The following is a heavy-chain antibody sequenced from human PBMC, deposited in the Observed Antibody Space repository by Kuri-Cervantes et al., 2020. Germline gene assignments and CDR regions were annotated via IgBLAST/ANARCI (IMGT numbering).Heavy chain of an antibody. V-gene: IGHV4-30-4*08. CDR1: GGSFSGYY. Sequence: SETLSLTCAVYGGSFSGYYWSWIRQPPGKGLEWIGYIYYSGSTYYNPSLKSRVSISVDTSKNQFSLKLNSVIAADTAVYYCARGTPVGDAFDIWGQGTMVTISS. CDR2: IYYSGST. J-gene: IGHJ3*02. D-gene: IGHD1-26*01. CDR3: ARGTPVGDAFDI.